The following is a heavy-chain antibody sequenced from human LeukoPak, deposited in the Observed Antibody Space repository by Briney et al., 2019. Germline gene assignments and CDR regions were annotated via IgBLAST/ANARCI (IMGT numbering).Heavy chain of an antibody. V-gene: IGHV4-34*01. D-gene: IGHD4-17*01. CDR1: GGSFSGYY. J-gene: IGHJ6*02. Sequence: SETLSLTCAVYGGSFSGYYWSWIRQPPGKGLEWIGEINHSGGTNYNPSLKSRVTISVDTSKNQFSLKLSSVTAADTAVYYCARSPRRGDYPLYYYYYGMDVWGQGTTVTVSS. CDR2: INHSGGT. CDR3: ARSPRRGDYPLYYYYYGMDV.